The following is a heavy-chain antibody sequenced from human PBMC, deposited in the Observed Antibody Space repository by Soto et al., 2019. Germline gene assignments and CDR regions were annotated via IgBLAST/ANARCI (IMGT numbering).Heavy chain of an antibody. CDR3: ARDPRGIAAAGTVEYYFDY. CDR1: GGSISSSNW. Sequence: QVQLQESGPGLVKPSGTLSLTCAVSGGSISSSNWWSWVRQPPGKGLEWIGEIYHSGSTNYNPSLKSRVTISVDKSKNQFSLKLSSVTAADTAVYYCARDPRGIAAAGTVEYYFDYWGQGTLVTVSS. V-gene: IGHV4-4*02. J-gene: IGHJ4*02. D-gene: IGHD6-13*01. CDR2: IYHSGST.